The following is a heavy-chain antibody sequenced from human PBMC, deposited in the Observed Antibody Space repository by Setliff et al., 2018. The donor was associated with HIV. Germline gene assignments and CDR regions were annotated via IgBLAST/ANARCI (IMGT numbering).Heavy chain of an antibody. J-gene: IGHJ1*01. V-gene: IGHV1-69*10. CDR2: IIPILGIA. Sequence: SVKVSCKASGGTFSSYAISWVRQAPGQGLEWMGGIIPILGIANYAQKFQGRVTITTDESTSTAYMELSSLRSEDTAVYYCATDPGYSSTWYSESFQHWGQGTVVTVSA. D-gene: IGHD6-13*01. CDR1: GGTFSSYA. CDR3: ATDPGYSSTWYSESFQH.